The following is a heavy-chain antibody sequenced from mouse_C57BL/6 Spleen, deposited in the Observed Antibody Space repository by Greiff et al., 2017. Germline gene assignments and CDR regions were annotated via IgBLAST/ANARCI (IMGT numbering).Heavy chain of an antibody. Sequence: EVQLQESEGGLVQPGSSMKLSCTASGFTFSDYYMAWVRQVPEKGLEWVANINYDGSSTYYLDSLKSRFIISRDNAKNILYLQMSSLKSEDTATYYCARDWAFDYWGQGTTLTVSS. CDR3: ARDWAFDY. CDR1: GFTFSDYY. V-gene: IGHV5-16*01. CDR2: INYDGSST. J-gene: IGHJ2*01. D-gene: IGHD4-1*01.